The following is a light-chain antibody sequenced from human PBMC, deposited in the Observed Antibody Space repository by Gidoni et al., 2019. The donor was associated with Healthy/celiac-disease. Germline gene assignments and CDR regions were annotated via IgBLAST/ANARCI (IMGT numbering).Light chain of an antibody. CDR1: QSVSSY. Sequence: EIVLTQSPATLSLSPGERATLSCRASQSVSSYLAWYQQKPGHAPRLLIYDASNRATGIPARFSGSGSWTDFTLTIRSLGPEDFAVYYCQQRSNWPWTFGQGTKVEIK. V-gene: IGKV3-11*01. CDR2: DAS. CDR3: QQRSNWPWT. J-gene: IGKJ1*01.